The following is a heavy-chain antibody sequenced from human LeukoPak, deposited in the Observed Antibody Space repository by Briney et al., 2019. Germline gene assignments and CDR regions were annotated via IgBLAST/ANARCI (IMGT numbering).Heavy chain of an antibody. CDR1: GFTFSSYW. D-gene: IGHD2-15*01. CDR3: ARWGYCSGGSCYLMPYYYYGMDV. V-gene: IGHV3-7*01. Sequence: GGSLSLSCAASGFTFSSYWMSWVRQAPGKGLEWVANIKQDGSEKYYVDSVKGRFTISRDNAKNSLYLQMNSLRAEDTAVYYCARWGYCSGGSCYLMPYYYYGMDVWGQGTTVTVSS. CDR2: IKQDGSEK. J-gene: IGHJ6*02.